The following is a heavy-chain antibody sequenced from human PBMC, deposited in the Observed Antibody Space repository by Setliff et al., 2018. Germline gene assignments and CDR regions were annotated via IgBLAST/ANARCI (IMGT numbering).Heavy chain of an antibody. D-gene: IGHD4-17*01. V-gene: IGHV4-39*07. J-gene: IGHJ4*02. CDR1: GGSISSSRYS. Sequence: SETLSLTCSVSGGSISSSRYSWGWIRQTPGKGLEWIGSIYYSGSTYYNPSLQSRVSISVDTSKNQLSLKLDSLTAADTAVYFCARLPRTVTHFDYWGQGALVTVSS. CDR2: IYYSGST. CDR3: ARLPRTVTHFDY.